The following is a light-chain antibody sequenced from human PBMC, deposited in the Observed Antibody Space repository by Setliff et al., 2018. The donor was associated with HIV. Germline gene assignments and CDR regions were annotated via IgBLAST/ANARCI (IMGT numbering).Light chain of an antibody. J-gene: IGLJ1*01. CDR1: SSDVGSYNL. Sequence: QSALTQPASVSGSPGQSITLSCTGTSSDVGSYNLVSWYQHHPGKAPKLMIYEVSKRPSGVSNRFSGSKSGNTASLTISGPQAEDEADYYCCSYAGSSTYVLGTGTKVTVL. CDR3: CSYAGSSTYV. V-gene: IGLV2-23*02. CDR2: EVS.